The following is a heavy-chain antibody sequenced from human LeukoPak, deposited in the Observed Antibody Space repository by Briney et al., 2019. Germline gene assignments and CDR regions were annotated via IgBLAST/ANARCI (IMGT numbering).Heavy chain of an antibody. Sequence: SETLSLTCAVYGGSFSGYYWSWIRQPPGKGLEWIGEINHSGSTNYNPSLTSRVTISVDTSKNQFSLKLSSVTAADTAVYYCARAQRDFWSGYSHYYYYYYMDVWGKGTTVTVSS. CDR1: GGSFSGYY. CDR3: ARAQRDFWSGYSHYYYYYYMDV. V-gene: IGHV4-34*01. D-gene: IGHD3-3*01. CDR2: INHSGST. J-gene: IGHJ6*03.